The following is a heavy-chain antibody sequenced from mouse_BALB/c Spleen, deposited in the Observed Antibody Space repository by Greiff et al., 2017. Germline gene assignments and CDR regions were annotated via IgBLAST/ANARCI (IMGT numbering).Heavy chain of an antibody. CDR2: IDPENGNT. CDR3: ARTLDY. J-gene: IGHJ2*01. V-gene: IGHV14-1*02. CDR1: GFNIKDYY. Sequence: EVMLVESGAELVRPGALVKLSCKASGFNIKDYYMHWVKQRPEQGLEWIGWIDPENGNTIYDPKFQGKASITADTSSNTAYLQLSSLTSEDTAVYYCARTLDYWGQGTTLTVSS.